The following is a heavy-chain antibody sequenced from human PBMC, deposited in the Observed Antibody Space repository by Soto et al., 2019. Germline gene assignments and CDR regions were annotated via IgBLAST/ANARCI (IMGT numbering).Heavy chain of an antibody. CDR1: GGSFSGYY. CDR2: INHSGST. D-gene: IGHD6-13*01. Sequence: SETLSLTCAVYGGSFSGYYWSWIRQPPGKGLEWIGEINHSGSTNYNPSLKSRVTISVDTSKNQFSLKLSSVTAADTAVYYCARGGDYSSSWYFGYWGQGTLVTVSS. CDR3: ARGGDYSSSWYFGY. J-gene: IGHJ4*02. V-gene: IGHV4-34*01.